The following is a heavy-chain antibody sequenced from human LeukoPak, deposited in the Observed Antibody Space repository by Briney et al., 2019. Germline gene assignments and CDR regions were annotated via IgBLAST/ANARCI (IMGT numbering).Heavy chain of an antibody. J-gene: IGHJ4*02. CDR1: GGSFSGYY. D-gene: IGHD6-6*01. V-gene: IGHV4-34*01. CDR3: ARTRIEYSSSRYFDY. CDR2: INHSGST. Sequence: PSETLSLTCAVYGGSFSGYYWSWIRQPPGKGLEWIGEINHSGSTNYNPSLKSRVTISVDTSKNQFSLKLSSVTAADTAVYYCARTRIEYSSSRYFDYWGQGTLVTVSS.